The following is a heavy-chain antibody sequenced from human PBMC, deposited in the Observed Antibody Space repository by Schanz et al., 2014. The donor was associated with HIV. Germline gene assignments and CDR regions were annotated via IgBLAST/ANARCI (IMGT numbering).Heavy chain of an antibody. Sequence: EVQLLESGGGLVQPGGSLRVSCAASGFMFSSYAMSWVRQAPGKGLEWVANIKQDGSEKYYVDSVKGRFTISRDNPKTSLYLQMSSLRAEDTAVYYCAREGATGYITYWGQGTLVTVSS. J-gene: IGHJ4*02. CDR1: GFMFSSYA. CDR3: AREGATGYITY. V-gene: IGHV3-7*01. D-gene: IGHD5-18*01. CDR2: IKQDGSEK.